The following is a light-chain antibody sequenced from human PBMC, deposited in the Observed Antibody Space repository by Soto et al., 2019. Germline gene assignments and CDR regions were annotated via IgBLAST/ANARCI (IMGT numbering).Light chain of an antibody. CDR2: DVS. J-gene: IGLJ1*01. V-gene: IGLV2-14*03. Sequence: QSALTQPASVSGSPGQSISISCTGTSSDVGYFNYVSWYQQHPGKAPKLMIYDVSNRPSGISNRFSGSKSGNTASLTISGLQAEDEVDYYCSSYTSSSSLYVFGAGTKVNVL. CDR3: SSYTSSSSLYV. CDR1: SSDVGYFNY.